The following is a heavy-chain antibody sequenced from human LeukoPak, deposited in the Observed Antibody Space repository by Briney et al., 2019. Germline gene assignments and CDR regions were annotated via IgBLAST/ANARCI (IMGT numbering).Heavy chain of an antibody. CDR1: GGSISSGSYY. Sequence: SETLSLTCTVSGGSISSGSYYWSWIRQPAGKGLEWIGRIYTSGSTYYNPSLKSRVTISVDTSKNQFSLKLSSVTAADTAVYYCARDVRGYLDYWGQGTLVTVSS. CDR2: IYTSGST. J-gene: IGHJ4*02. D-gene: IGHD2-15*01. CDR3: ARDVRGYLDY. V-gene: IGHV4-61*02.